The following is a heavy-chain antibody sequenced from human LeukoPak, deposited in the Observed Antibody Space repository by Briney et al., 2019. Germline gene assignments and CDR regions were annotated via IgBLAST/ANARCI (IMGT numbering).Heavy chain of an antibody. CDR1: GGSLSGYY. CDR3: ARVGVYYDFWSGYMGPMDV. D-gene: IGHD3-3*01. CDR2: INHSGST. J-gene: IGHJ6*04. Sequence: SETLSLTCAVYGGSLSGYYWSWIRQPPGKGLEWIGEINHSGSTNYNASLKSRVTISVDTSKNQFSLKLSSVTAADTAVYYCARVGVYYDFWSGYMGPMDVWGKGTTVTVSS. V-gene: IGHV4-34*01.